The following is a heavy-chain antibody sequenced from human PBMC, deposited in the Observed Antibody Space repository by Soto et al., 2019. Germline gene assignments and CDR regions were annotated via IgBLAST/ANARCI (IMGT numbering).Heavy chain of an antibody. V-gene: IGHV2-5*02. CDR2: IYWDDDK. CDR3: VQSRCGGDCLQSYSSHSYYGLDV. CDR1: GFSLSTTGVG. D-gene: IGHD2-21*02. J-gene: IGHJ6*02. Sequence: QITLKESGHTLVKPTQTLTLTCSFSGFSLSTTGVGVGWIRQPPGKSLEWLALIYWDDDKRYNPSLNSRLTITKDTSKNQVVLAMTNMDPVDTATYYCVQSRCGGDCLQSYSSHSYYGLDVWGQGTTVTIYS.